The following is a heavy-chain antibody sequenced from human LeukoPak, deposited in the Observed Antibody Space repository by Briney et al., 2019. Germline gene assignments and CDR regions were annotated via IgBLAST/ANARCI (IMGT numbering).Heavy chain of an antibody. CDR2: IRYDGSNK. CDR3: AKTPPVVIRRFTANDWYFDL. CDR1: GFTFSSYG. Sequence: PGGSLRLSCAASGFTFSSYGMHWVRQAPGKGLEWVAFIRYDGSNKYYADSVKGRFTISRDNSKNTLYLQMNSLRAEDTAVYYCAKTPPVVIRRFTANDWYFDLWGRGTLVTVSS. J-gene: IGHJ2*01. V-gene: IGHV3-30*02. D-gene: IGHD3-22*01.